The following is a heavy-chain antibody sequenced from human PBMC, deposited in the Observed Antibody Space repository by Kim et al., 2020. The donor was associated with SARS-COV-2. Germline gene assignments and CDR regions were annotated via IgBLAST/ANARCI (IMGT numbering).Heavy chain of an antibody. CDR1: GGSFSAYY. Sequence: SETLSLTCAVYGGSFSAYYWNWIRQPPGKGLEWIGEINHSGSTNYNPSLKSRVTISVDTSKNQFSLKLSSVTAADTAVYYCARGRRWLQFGDAFDVWGQGTMVTVSS. V-gene: IGHV4-34*01. D-gene: IGHD5-12*01. CDR3: ARGRRWLQFGDAFDV. CDR2: INHSGST. J-gene: IGHJ3*01.